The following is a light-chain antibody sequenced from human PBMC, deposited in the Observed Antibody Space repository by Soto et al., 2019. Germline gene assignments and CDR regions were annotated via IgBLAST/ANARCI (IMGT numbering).Light chain of an antibody. J-gene: IGKJ1*01. CDR1: QIISTY. V-gene: IGKV1-39*01. CDR3: QQSYSIPPVT. CDR2: GAS. Sequence: DIQMTQSPSSLSASVGDRVTITCRASQIISTYLNWYQQKPGKPPRLLIYGASTLESGVPSTFSGSGSGTDFTLSIRSLQPEYFATYYCQQSYSIPPVTFGQWTKGEMK.